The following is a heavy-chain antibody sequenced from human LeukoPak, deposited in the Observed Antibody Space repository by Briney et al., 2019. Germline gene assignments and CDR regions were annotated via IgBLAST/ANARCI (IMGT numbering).Heavy chain of an antibody. Sequence: VASVKVSCKASGYTFTSYDINWVRQATGQGLEWMGWMNPNSGNTGYAQKFQGRVTMTRNTSISTAYMELSGLRSEDTAVYYCARGRVLRFLEWFHSWFDPWGQGTLVTVSS. CDR1: GYTFTSYD. CDR3: ARGRVLRFLEWFHSWFDP. V-gene: IGHV1-8*01. J-gene: IGHJ5*02. D-gene: IGHD3-3*01. CDR2: MNPNSGNT.